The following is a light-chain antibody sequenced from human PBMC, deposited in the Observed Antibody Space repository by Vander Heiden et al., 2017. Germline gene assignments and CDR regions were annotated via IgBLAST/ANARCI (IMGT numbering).Light chain of an antibody. V-gene: IGKV3-20*01. CDR3: QQYGSSRRLT. CDR1: QSVSSSY. CDR2: GAS. Sequence: DTVLTQPPGTRSFSPGERATLSCRASQSVSSSYLAWYQQKPGQAPRLLIYGASSRATGIPDRFSGSGSGTDFTLTISRLEPEDFAVYYCQQYGSSRRLTFGPGTKVDIK. J-gene: IGKJ3*01.